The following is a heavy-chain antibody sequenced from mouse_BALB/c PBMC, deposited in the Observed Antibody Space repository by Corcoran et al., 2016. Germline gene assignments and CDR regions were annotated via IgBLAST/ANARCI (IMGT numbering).Heavy chain of an antibody. V-gene: IGHV1-26*01. CDR1: GYSFTGYY. D-gene: IGHD2-3*01. Sequence: EVQLQQSGPELVKPGASVKISCTASGYSFTGYYMHWVKQSHVKSLEWIGRINPYNGATSYNQNFKDKASLTVDKSSSTAYMELHSLTSEDSAVYYCARSGIYDGYHYFDYWGQGTTLTVSS. CDR3: ARSGIYDGYHYFDY. J-gene: IGHJ2*01. CDR2: INPYNGAT.